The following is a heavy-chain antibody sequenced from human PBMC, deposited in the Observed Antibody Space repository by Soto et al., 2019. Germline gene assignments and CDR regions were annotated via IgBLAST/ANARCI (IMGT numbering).Heavy chain of an antibody. D-gene: IGHD5-18*01. Sequence: QVQLVQSGAEVKKPGASVKVSCETSGYTFTTYYMHWVRRAPGQGLEWMGMINPSGGSKSYTQKCQGRVTLTRATSTRTIYMQLSSLRGDDTDIFYCTRREYNDANLDVWGQGTTVTVSS. CDR3: TRREYNDANLDV. CDR2: INPSGGSK. CDR1: GYTFTTYY. V-gene: IGHV1-46*01. J-gene: IGHJ6*02.